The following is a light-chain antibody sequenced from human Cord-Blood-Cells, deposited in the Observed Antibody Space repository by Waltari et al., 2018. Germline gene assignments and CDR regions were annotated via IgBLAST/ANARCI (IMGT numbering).Light chain of an antibody. CDR1: SSDVGGYNY. J-gene: IGLJ1*01. CDR3: SSYTSSSTLV. V-gene: IGLV2-14*01. CDR2: VVS. Sequence: QSALTQPASVSGSPGQSITISCTGTSSDVGGYNYVSWYQQHPGKAPKLMIYVVSKRPSGVSIRFSGSKSGNTASLTISGLQAEDEADYYCSSYTSSSTLVFGTGTKVTVL.